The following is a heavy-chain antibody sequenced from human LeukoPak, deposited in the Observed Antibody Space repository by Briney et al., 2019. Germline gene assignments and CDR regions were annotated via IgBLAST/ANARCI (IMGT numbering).Heavy chain of an antibody. CDR2: IYYRGGT. D-gene: IGHD4-17*01. CDR1: GGSISGYY. V-gene: IGHV4-59*08. Sequence: SETLSLTCTVSGGSISGYYWSWIRQPPGKGLEWIGYIYYRGGTNYAPSLKSRVTMSVDTAKNQFSLNLSSVTAADTAVYFCARHEDYGDWEHWGQGAMVTVSS. CDR3: ARHEDYGDWEH. J-gene: IGHJ4*02.